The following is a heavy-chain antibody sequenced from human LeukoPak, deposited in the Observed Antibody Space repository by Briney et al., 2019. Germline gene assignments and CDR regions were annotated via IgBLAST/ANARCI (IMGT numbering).Heavy chain of an antibody. D-gene: IGHD6-13*01. CDR3: ARASSSWYSYWFDP. Sequence: GGSLRLSCAASGFTFSSYEMNWVRQAPGKGLEWVSYISSSGSTIYYADSVKGRFTISRDNAKNSLYLQMNSLRAEDTAVYYCARASSSWYSYWFDPWGQGTLVTVSS. CDR1: GFTFSSYE. V-gene: IGHV3-48*03. J-gene: IGHJ5*02. CDR2: ISSSGSTI.